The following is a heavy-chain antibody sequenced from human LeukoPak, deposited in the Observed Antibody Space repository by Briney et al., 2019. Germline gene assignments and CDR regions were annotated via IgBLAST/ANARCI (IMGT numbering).Heavy chain of an antibody. Sequence: SDTLSLTCSVSGGSISSSSYYWGWIRQPPGKGLEWIGSIYYSGSTYYNPSLQSHDTISVDTSNNQFSLKRSSVTAADTAVYYCARLRCYDSSGYYYSYYFGYWGQGTLVTVSS. V-gene: IGHV4-39*01. CDR2: IYYSGST. CDR3: ARLRCYDSSGYYYSYYFGY. CDR1: GGSISSSSYY. D-gene: IGHD3-22*01. J-gene: IGHJ4*02.